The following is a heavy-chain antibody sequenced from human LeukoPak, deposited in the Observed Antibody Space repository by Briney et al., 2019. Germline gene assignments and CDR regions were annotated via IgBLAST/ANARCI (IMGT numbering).Heavy chain of an antibody. D-gene: IGHD3-22*01. CDR3: ARDRYYYDSSGYCIDY. CDR2: IKQDGSEK. J-gene: IGHJ4*02. V-gene: IGHV3-7*01. Sequence: GGSLRLSCAASGFTFSSYWMSWVRQAPGKGLEWVDNIKQDGSEKYYVDSVKGRFTISRDNAKNSLYLQMNSLRAEDTAVYYCARDRYYYDSSGYCIDYWGQGTLVTVSS. CDR1: GFTFSSYW.